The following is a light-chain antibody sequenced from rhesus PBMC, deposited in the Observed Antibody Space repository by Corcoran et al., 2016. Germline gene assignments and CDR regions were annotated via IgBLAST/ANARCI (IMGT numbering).Light chain of an antibody. J-gene: IGKJ2*01. CDR2: EAS. CDR1: QGITND. V-gene: IGKV1-21*01. Sequence: DIQMTQSPSSLSASVGDRVTITCRASQGITNDLARYQQTPGETPNLLIYEASSLQSGIPSRFSGSGCGKNFTLPISSLQSEDFATSDFQHYSSTPFSFGQGHKVEIE. CDR3: QHYSSTPFS.